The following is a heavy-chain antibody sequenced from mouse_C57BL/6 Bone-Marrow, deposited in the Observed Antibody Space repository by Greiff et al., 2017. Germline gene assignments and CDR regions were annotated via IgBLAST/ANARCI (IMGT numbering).Heavy chain of an antibody. Sequence: EVQLVESGGGLVKPGGSLKLSCAASGFTFSSYAMSWVRQTPEKRLEWVATISDGGSYTYYPDNVKGRFTISRDNAKNNQYLQMSHLKSENTAMYYCARDQEIDGYFPDYWGQGTTLTVSS. CDR1: GFTFSSYA. V-gene: IGHV5-4*01. CDR2: ISDGGSYT. D-gene: IGHD2-3*01. J-gene: IGHJ2*01. CDR3: ARDQEIDGYFPDY.